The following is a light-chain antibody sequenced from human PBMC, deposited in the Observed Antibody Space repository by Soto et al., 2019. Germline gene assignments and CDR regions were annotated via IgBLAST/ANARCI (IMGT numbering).Light chain of an antibody. Sequence: QTVVTQEPSFSVSPGGTVTLTCGLRSGSVSPTYYPSWYQQTPGQAPRTLIYSTNTRSSGVPHRFFGSILGNKAALTITGAQAEDESDYYCVLYMGSGISVFGGGTKLTVL. CDR3: VLYMGSGISV. J-gene: IGLJ3*02. CDR2: STN. CDR1: SGSVSPTYY. V-gene: IGLV8-61*01.